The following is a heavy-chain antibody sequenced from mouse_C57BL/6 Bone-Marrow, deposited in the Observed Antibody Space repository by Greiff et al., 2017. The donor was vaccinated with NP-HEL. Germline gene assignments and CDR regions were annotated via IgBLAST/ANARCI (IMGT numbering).Heavy chain of an antibody. CDR2: IYSGDGDT. Sequence: VQRVESGPELVKPGASVKISCKASGYAFSSSWMNWVKQRPGKGLEWIGRIYSGDGDTNSPFVFMGMATMSADKSSSTAYMQLSSLTSEDSAVYFCATITTVVATGYFDYWGQGTTLTVSS. CDR3: ATITTVVATGYFDY. V-gene: IGHV1-82*01. J-gene: IGHJ2*01. D-gene: IGHD1-1*01. CDR1: GYAFSSSW.